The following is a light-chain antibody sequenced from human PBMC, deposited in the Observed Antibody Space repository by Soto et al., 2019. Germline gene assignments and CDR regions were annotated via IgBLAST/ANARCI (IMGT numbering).Light chain of an antibody. J-gene: IGKJ2*01. CDR3: HQYGTSPVT. CDR1: QSVSNTY. V-gene: IGKV3-20*01. CDR2: GAS. Sequence: EIVLTQSPGTLSLSPGERATLSCRASQSVSNTYLAWYQHKPGQAPRLLIYGASDRATGIPDRFSGSGSVTDFTLTISSLEPDDFALYDCHQYGTSPVTFGQVTKLDIK.